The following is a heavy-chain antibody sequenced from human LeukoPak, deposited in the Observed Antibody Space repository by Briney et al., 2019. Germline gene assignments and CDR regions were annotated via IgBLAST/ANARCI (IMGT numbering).Heavy chain of an antibody. Sequence: SVKVSCKASGGTFSSYTISWVRQAPGQGLEWMGRIIPILGIANYAQKFQGRVTITADKSTSTAYMELSSLRSEDTAVYYCARERCSSTRCYRPYYYMDVWGKGTTVTVSS. CDR2: IIPILGIA. CDR1: GGTFSSYT. D-gene: IGHD2-2*02. V-gene: IGHV1-69*04. CDR3: ARERCSSTRCYRPYYYMDV. J-gene: IGHJ6*03.